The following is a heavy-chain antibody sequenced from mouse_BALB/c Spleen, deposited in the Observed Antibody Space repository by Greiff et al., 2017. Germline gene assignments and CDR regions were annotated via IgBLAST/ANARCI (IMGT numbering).Heavy chain of an antibody. V-gene: IGHV3-6*02. CDR2: ISYDGSN. Sequence: EVQLVESGPGLVKPSQSLSLTCSVTGYSITSGYYWNWIRQFPGNKLEWMGYISYDGSNNYNPSLKNRISITRDTSKNQFFLKLNSVTTEDTATYYCANYYRYDGFAYWGQGTLVTVSA. CDR1: GYSITSGYY. J-gene: IGHJ3*01. D-gene: IGHD2-14*01. CDR3: ANYYRYDGFAY.